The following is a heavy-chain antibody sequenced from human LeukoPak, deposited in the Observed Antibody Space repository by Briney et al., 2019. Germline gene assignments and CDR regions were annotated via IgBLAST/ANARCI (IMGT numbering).Heavy chain of an antibody. CDR2: IYYSGST. CDR1: GGSISSYY. CDR3: ARDRRDIVVVPAAILETYYYYGMDV. Sequence: SETLSLTCTVSGGSISSYYWSWIRQPPGKGLEWIGYIYYSGSTNYNPSLKSRVTISVDTSKNQFSLKLSSVTAADTAVYYCARDRRDIVVVPAAILETYYYYGMDVWGQGTTVTVSS. J-gene: IGHJ6*02. V-gene: IGHV4-59*01. D-gene: IGHD2-2*02.